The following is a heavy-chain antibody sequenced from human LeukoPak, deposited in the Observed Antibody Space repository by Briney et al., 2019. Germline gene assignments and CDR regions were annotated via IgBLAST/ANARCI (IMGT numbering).Heavy chain of an antibody. Sequence: SETLSLTCTVSGGSISSGSYYWSWIRQPAGKGLEWIGRIYTSGSTNYNPSLKSRVTISVDTSKNQFSLKLSSVTAADTAVYYCARCVRGVIIYFDYWGQGTLVTVSS. CDR3: ARCVRGVIIYFDY. CDR2: IYTSGST. J-gene: IGHJ4*02. V-gene: IGHV4-61*02. D-gene: IGHD3-10*02. CDR1: GGSISSGSYY.